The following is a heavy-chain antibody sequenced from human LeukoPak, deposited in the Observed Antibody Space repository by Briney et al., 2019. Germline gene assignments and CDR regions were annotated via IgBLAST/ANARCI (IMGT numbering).Heavy chain of an antibody. Sequence: ASVKVSCKASGYTFTGYYMHWVRQAPGKGLEWMGRINPNSGGTNYAQKFQGRVTMTRDTSISTAYMELSRLRSDDTAVYYCARGTAVTTDWFDPWGQGTLVTVSS. CDR1: GYTFTGYY. J-gene: IGHJ5*02. V-gene: IGHV1-2*06. D-gene: IGHD4-17*01. CDR2: INPNSGGT. CDR3: ARGTAVTTDWFDP.